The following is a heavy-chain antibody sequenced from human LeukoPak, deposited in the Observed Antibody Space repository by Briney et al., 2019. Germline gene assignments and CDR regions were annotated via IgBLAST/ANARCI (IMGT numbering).Heavy chain of an antibody. CDR1: GGSISSYY. J-gene: IGHJ3*02. V-gene: IGHV4-39*06. D-gene: IGHD3-22*01. Sequence: PSETLSLTCTVSGGSISSYYWGWLRQPPGKGLEWIGSIYYSGSTYYNPSLKSRVTISVDTSKNQFTLKLSSVTAADTAVYYCARVSGITMIVVLQSDAFDIWGQGTMVTVSS. CDR3: ARVSGITMIVVLQSDAFDI. CDR2: IYYSGST.